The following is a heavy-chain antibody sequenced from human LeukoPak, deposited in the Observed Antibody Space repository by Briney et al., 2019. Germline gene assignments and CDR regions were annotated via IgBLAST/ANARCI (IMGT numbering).Heavy chain of an antibody. CDR2: IRSKANSYAT. Sequence: PGGSLRLSCAASGFTFSGSAMHWVRQASGKGLEWVGRIRSKANSYATAYAASVKGRFTISRDDSKNTAYLQMSSLKTEDTAVYYCTRHWDTAMGDGYDYWGQGTLVTVSS. CDR1: GFTFSGSA. CDR3: TRHWDTAMGDGYDY. V-gene: IGHV3-73*01. J-gene: IGHJ4*02. D-gene: IGHD5-18*01.